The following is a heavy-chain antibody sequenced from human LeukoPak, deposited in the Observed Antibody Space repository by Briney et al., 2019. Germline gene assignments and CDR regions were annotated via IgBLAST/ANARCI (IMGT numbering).Heavy chain of an antibody. CDR2: ISSSSSYL. V-gene: IGHV3-21*01. J-gene: IGHJ4*02. CDR3: AREDQYYDILTGYSRGADY. Sequence: GGSLRLSCAASGFTFSRYTMNWVRQAPGKGLEWVSSISSSSSYLYYADSVKGRFTISRDNAQNSLYLQMNSLRAEDTAVYYCAREDQYYDILTGYSRGADYWGQGTLVTVSS. D-gene: IGHD3-9*01. CDR1: GFTFSRYT.